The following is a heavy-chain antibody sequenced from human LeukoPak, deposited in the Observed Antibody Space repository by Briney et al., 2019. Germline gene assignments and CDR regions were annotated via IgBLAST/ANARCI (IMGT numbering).Heavy chain of an antibody. D-gene: IGHD1-7*01. CDR3: ARRTFPNDAFDV. CDR1: RFTFSSYW. J-gene: IGHJ3*01. V-gene: IGHV3-7*02. CDR2: IKQDGGEK. Sequence: GGSLRLSCAASRFTFSSYWMTWVRQAPGKGLEWVANIKQDGGEKHYVDSVQGRFTISRDNPKRSLYLQMNSLRAEDTAVYYCARRTFPNDAFDVWGQGTVVTVSS.